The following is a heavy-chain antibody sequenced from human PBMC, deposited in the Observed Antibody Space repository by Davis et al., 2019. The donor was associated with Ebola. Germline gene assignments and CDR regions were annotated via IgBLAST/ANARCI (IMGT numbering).Heavy chain of an antibody. CDR3: ASSDGDYGTYYFDY. Sequence: SVQVSCKASGGTFSSYAISWVRQAPGQGLEWMGGIIPIFGTANYAQKFQGRVTITADESTSTAYMELSSLRSEDTAVYYCASSDGDYGTYYFDYWGQGTLVTVSS. CDR1: GGTFSSYA. J-gene: IGHJ4*02. D-gene: IGHD4-17*01. CDR2: IIPIFGTA. V-gene: IGHV1-69*13.